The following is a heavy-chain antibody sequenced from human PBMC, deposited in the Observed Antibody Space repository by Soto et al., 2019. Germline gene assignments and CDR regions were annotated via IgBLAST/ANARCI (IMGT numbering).Heavy chain of an antibody. CDR2: ISYDGSNK. Sequence: QVQLVESGGGVVQPGRSLRLSCAASGLTFSSYGMHWVRQAPGKGLEWVAVISYDGSNKYYADSVKGRFTISRDNSKNTLYLQMNSLRAEDTAVYYCAKDLGLPGDYWGQGTLVTVSS. CDR3: AKDLGLPGDY. D-gene: IGHD3-16*01. J-gene: IGHJ4*02. CDR1: GLTFSSYG. V-gene: IGHV3-30*18.